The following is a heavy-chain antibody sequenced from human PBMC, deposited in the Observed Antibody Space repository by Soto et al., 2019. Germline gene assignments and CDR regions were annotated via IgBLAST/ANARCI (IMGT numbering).Heavy chain of an antibody. CDR3: AKAPYSSSWATGYFDY. CDR2: ISCDGSNT. V-gene: IGHV3-30*18. J-gene: IGHJ4*02. Sequence: QVQLVESGGGVVQPGRSLRLSCAASGFTFSSYGMHWVRQAPGKGLEWVAVISCDGSNTYYADSVKGRFTISRDNSKNTLYLKMNTLRAEDTAVYYCAKAPYSSSWATGYFDYWGQGTLVTVSS. D-gene: IGHD6-13*01. CDR1: GFTFSSYG.